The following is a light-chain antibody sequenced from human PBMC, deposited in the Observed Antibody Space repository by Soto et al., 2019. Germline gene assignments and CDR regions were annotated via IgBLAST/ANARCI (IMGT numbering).Light chain of an antibody. Sequence: EIVLTQSPATLSLSPGERATLSCRASQSVSSYLAWYQQKPGQAPRLLIYDASNRATGIPARFSGSGSGTDFTLTISSLEPEEFAGYYGQQRSNWPPEWTFGQGTKVDIK. V-gene: IGKV3-11*01. J-gene: IGKJ1*01. CDR3: QQRSNWPPEWT. CDR2: DAS. CDR1: QSVSSY.